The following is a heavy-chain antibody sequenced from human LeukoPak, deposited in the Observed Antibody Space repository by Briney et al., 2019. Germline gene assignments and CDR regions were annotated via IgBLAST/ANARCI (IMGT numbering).Heavy chain of an antibody. CDR2: ISSSSSYI. V-gene: IGHV3-21*01. CDR1: GFTFSSYS. CDR3: ARVTSPYYDILTVDFDY. J-gene: IGHJ4*02. Sequence: PRGSLRLSCAASGFTFSSYSMNWVRQAPGKGLEWVSSISSSSSYIYYADSVKGRFTISRDNAKNSLYLQMNSLRAEDTAVYYCARVTSPYYDILTVDFDYWGQGTLVTVSS. D-gene: IGHD3-9*01.